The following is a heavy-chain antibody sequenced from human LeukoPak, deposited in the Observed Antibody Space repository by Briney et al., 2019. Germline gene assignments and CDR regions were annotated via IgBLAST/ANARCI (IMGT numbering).Heavy chain of an antibody. J-gene: IGHJ4*02. CDR1: GYTFTGYY. Sequence: ASVKVSCKASGYTFTGYYMHWVRQAPGQGLEWMGRINPNSGGTNYEQKFQGRVTMTRDTSISTAYMELSRLRSDDTAVSYCARDLYSGSYFYYFDYWGQGTPVTVSS. CDR3: ARDLYSGSYFYYFDY. V-gene: IGHV1-2*06. CDR2: INPNSGGT. D-gene: IGHD1-26*01.